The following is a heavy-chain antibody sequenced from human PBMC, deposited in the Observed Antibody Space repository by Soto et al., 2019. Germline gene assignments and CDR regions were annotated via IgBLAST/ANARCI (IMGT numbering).Heavy chain of an antibody. D-gene: IGHD2-21*01. J-gene: IGHJ4*02. CDR1: GFTFSSYA. V-gene: IGHV3-23*01. Sequence: GGSLRLSCAASGFTFSSYAMSWVRQAPGKGLEWVSAISGSGGSTYYADSVKGRFTISRDNSKNTLYLQMNSLRAEDTAVYYCAKGSPINPYLHRPKVFDYWGQGTLVTVSS. CDR3: AKGSPINPYLHRPKVFDY. CDR2: ISGSGGST.